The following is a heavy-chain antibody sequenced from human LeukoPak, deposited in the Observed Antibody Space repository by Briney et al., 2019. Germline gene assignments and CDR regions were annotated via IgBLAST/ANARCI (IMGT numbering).Heavy chain of an antibody. Sequence: GGSLRLSCAASGFTFSSYWMHWVRQAPGKGLEYVSAISSNGGSTYYANSVRGRFTISRDNSKNTLYLQMGSLRAEDMAVYYCARDQEDSGSYYDPRFDYWGQGTLVTVSS. CDR1: GFTFSSYW. J-gene: IGHJ4*02. D-gene: IGHD1-26*01. V-gene: IGHV3-64*01. CDR3: ARDQEDSGSYYDPRFDY. CDR2: ISSNGGST.